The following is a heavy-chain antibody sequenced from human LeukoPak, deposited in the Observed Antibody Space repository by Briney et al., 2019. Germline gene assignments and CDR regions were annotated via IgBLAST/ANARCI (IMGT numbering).Heavy chain of an antibody. CDR2: IIPIFGTA. CDR3: ARVEYGDYARGYYYGMDV. Sequence: SVKVSCTASGGTFSSYAISWVRQAPGQGLEWMGGIIPIFGTANYAQKFQGRVTITADESTSTAYMELSSLRSEDTAVYYCARVEYGDYARGYYYGMDVWGQGTTVTVSS. D-gene: IGHD4-17*01. J-gene: IGHJ6*02. CDR1: GGTFSSYA. V-gene: IGHV1-69*13.